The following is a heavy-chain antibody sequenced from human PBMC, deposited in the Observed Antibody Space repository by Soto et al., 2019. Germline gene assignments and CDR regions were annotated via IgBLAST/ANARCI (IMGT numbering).Heavy chain of an antibody. D-gene: IGHD3-16*02. CDR2: LIPIFGTA. CDR1: GGTFSSYA. CDR3: AIPVGHPYDYVWGSYRPYYFDY. J-gene: IGHJ4*02. V-gene: IGHV1-69*01. Sequence: QVQLVQSGAEVKKPGSSVKVSCKASGGTFSSYAISWVRQAPGQGLEWMGGLIPIFGTANYAQKFQGRVTITADESTSTAYMELSSLRSEDTAVYYCAIPVGHPYDYVWGSYRPYYFDYWGQGTLVTVSS.